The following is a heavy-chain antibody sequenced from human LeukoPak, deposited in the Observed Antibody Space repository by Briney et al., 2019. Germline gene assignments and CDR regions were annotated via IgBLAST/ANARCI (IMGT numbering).Heavy chain of an antibody. CDR3: ARARLYYDFWSGYHRVFDY. V-gene: IGHV4-34*01. J-gene: IGHJ4*02. Sequence: PGGSLRLSCAASGFTFSTYGMHWVRQPPGKGLEWIGEINHSGSTNYNPSLKSRVTISVDTSKNQFSLKLSSVTAADTAVYYCARARLYYDFWSGYHRVFDYWGQGTLVTVSS. D-gene: IGHD3-3*01. CDR1: GFTFSTYG. CDR2: INHSGST.